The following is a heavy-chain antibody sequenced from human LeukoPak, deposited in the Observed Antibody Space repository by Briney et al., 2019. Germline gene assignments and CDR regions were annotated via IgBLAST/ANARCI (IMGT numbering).Heavy chain of an antibody. V-gene: IGHV4-4*07. Sequence: SETLSLTCTVSGGSISSYYWSWIRQPAGKGLEWIGRIYTSGSTNYNPSLKSRVTMSVDTSKNQFSLKLSSVTAAATAVYYCAILRVNYGGNWFDPWGQGTLVTVSS. D-gene: IGHD4-23*01. J-gene: IGHJ5*02. CDR3: AILRVNYGGNWFDP. CDR1: GGSISSYY. CDR2: IYTSGST.